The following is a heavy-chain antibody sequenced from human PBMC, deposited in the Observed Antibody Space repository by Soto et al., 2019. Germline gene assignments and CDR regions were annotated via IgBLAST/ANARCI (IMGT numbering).Heavy chain of an antibody. V-gene: IGHV1-69*13. CDR3: ARDDSGFSGSHYIDYFNY. CDR2: IIPIFRAT. D-gene: IGHD1-26*01. Sequence: ASVKVSCKTSGGTFSSHAVSWVRQAPGQGLEWMGRIIPIFRATNYAEKFQGRVSITAEESTNTVYLELSSLRSEDTATYFCARDDSGFSGSHYIDYFNYWGQGALVTVSS. CDR1: GGTFSSHA. J-gene: IGHJ4*02.